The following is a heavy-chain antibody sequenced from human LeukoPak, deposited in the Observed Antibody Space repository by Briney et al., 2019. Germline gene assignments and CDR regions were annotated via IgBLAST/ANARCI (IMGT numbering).Heavy chain of an antibody. V-gene: IGHV3-53*01. CDR3: ASGLGYCSSTSCAAYNWYDY. CDR2: IYSGGST. CDR1: GFTVSSNY. J-gene: IGHJ4*02. Sequence: PGGSLRLSCAASGFTVSSNYMSWVRQAPGKGLEWVSVIYSGGSTYYADSVKGRFTISRDNSKNTLYLQMNSLRAEDTAVYYCASGLGYCSSTSCAAYNWYDYWGQGTLVTVSS. D-gene: IGHD2-2*01.